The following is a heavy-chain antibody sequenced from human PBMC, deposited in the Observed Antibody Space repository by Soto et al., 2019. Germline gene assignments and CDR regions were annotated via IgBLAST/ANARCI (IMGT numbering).Heavy chain of an antibody. J-gene: IGHJ6*02. CDR1: GGTFSSYA. D-gene: IGHD7-27*01. Sequence: SVKVSCKASGGTFSSYAISWVRQAPGQGLEWMGGIIPIFGTANYAQKFQGRVTMTADESTSTAYMELRSLRSDDTAVYYCARLDNWGVHYYYGIDVWGQGTTVTVSS. CDR2: IIPIFGTA. CDR3: ARLDNWGVHYYYGIDV. V-gene: IGHV1-69*13.